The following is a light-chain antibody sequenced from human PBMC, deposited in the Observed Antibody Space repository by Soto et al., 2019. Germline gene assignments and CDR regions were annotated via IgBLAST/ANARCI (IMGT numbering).Light chain of an antibody. V-gene: IGKV4-1*01. CDR2: WSS. CDR3: QQYHTSPRT. Sequence: DVVMTQTPDSLAVSLGERATINCKSSQSILYSSTNKNYLAWYQQKPGQPPKLLIYWSSTRASGVPDRFSGSGSGTDFTLAISSLQAEDVAVYYCQQYHTSPRTFGQGTKVEI. CDR1: QSILYSSTNKNY. J-gene: IGKJ1*01.